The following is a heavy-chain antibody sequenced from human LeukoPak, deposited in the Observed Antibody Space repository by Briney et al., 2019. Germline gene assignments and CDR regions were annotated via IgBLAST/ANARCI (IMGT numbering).Heavy chain of an antibody. J-gene: IGHJ4*02. Sequence: GGSLRLSCAASGFTFSTYGMSWVRQAPGKGLEWVSAISGSGDSTYYADSVKGRFTISRDNAKNSLYLQMNSLRAEDTAVYYCARDQGGVGYWGQGTLVTVSS. CDR3: ARDQGGVGY. D-gene: IGHD3-16*01. CDR2: ISGSGDST. V-gene: IGHV3-23*01. CDR1: GFTFSTYG.